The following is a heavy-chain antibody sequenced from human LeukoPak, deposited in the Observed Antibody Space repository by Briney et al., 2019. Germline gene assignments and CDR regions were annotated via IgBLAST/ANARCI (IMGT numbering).Heavy chain of an antibody. D-gene: IGHD1-7*01. CDR3: AKQEWNYYRGAFVI. J-gene: IGHJ3*02. V-gene: IGHV3-23*01. Sequence: GTLSLTCAASGVTISSYGLSWVRQAPGKGMELVSAISGSGSSTYYADPGNGRFTTSRDNSKNTLYLEMYTLRAEHTGVYYCAKQEWNYYRGAFVIWGPRTMVTVSS. CDR1: GVTISSYG. CDR2: ISGSGSST.